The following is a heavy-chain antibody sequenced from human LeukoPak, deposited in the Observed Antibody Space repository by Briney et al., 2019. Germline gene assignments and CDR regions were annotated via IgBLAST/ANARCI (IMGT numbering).Heavy chain of an antibody. J-gene: IGHJ4*02. CDR3: ARGSEHSSGCIGY. CDR2: IYSGGST. CDR1: GFTVSSNY. V-gene: IGHV3-66*02. Sequence: PGGSLRLSCAASGFTVSSNYMSWVRQAPGKGLEWFSVIYSGGSTYYADSVKGRFTISRDNSKNTLYLQMNSLRAEDTAVYYCARGSEHSSGCIGYWGQGTLVTVSS. D-gene: IGHD6-19*01.